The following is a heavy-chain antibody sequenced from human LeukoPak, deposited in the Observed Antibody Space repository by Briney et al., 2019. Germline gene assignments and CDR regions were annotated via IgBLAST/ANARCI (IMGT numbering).Heavy chain of an antibody. D-gene: IGHD1-26*01. CDR3: AREGVGIKDLDY. Sequence: KPGGSLRLSCAASGFTFTSYSMNWVRQAPGRGLEWVSSISSSSTYIYYADSVKGRFTISRDNAKNSLYLQMNSLRAEDTAVYYCAREGVGIKDLDYWGQGTLVTVSS. CDR1: GFTFTSYS. V-gene: IGHV3-21*01. J-gene: IGHJ4*02. CDR2: ISSSSTYI.